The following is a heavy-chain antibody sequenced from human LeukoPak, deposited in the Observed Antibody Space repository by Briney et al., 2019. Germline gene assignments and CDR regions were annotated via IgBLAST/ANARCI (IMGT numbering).Heavy chain of an antibody. J-gene: IGHJ6*03. CDR3: ARASVTYYYYYYMDV. D-gene: IGHD4-11*01. CDR2: IYYSGST. CDR1: GGSISSYY. Sequence: PSETLSLTCTVSGGSISSYYWSWIRQPPGKGLEWIGYIYYSGSTNYNPSLKSRVTISVDTSKNQFSLKLSSVTAADTAVYYCARASVTYYYYYYMDVWGKGITVTVSS. V-gene: IGHV4-59*01.